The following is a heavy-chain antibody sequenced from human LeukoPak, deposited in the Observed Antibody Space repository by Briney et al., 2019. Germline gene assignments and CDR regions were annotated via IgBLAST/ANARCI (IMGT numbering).Heavy chain of an antibody. CDR1: GGSISSYY. Sequence: ASETLSLTRTVSGGSISSYYWSWIRQPPGKGLEWIGYIYYSGSTNYNPSLKSRVTISVDTSKNQFSLKLSSVTAADTAVYYCASLFGGQWLGRGDYFDYWGQGTLVTVSS. V-gene: IGHV4-59*01. CDR2: IYYSGST. J-gene: IGHJ4*02. D-gene: IGHD6-19*01. CDR3: ASLFGGQWLGRGDYFDY.